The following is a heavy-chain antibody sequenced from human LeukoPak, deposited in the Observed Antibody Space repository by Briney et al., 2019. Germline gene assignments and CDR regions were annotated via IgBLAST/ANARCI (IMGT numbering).Heavy chain of an antibody. J-gene: IGHJ6*02. CDR1: GGSISSYY. D-gene: IGHD6-13*01. Sequence: PSETLSLTCTVSGGSISSYYWSWIRQPAGKGLEWIGRIYTSGSTNYNPSLKSRVTMSVDTSKNQFSLKLSSVTAADTAVYYCARDRGYSSSWSGSVYYGMDVWGQGTTVTVPS. CDR3: ARDRGYSSSWSGSVYYGMDV. V-gene: IGHV4-4*07. CDR2: IYTSGST.